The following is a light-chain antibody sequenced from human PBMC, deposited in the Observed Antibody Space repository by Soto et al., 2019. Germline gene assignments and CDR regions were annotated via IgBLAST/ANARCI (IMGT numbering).Light chain of an antibody. CDR2: AAS. CDR1: QSISNY. CDR3: QQSHSYPYT. Sequence: DLQMTQSPSSLSASVGDRVTITCRASQSISNYLNWYQQKPGKAPKLLMYAASSVQSGVPSRFSGSGSGTDFTLTISSLQPEDFATYYCQQSHSYPYTFGQGTKLEIK. V-gene: IGKV1-39*01. J-gene: IGKJ2*01.